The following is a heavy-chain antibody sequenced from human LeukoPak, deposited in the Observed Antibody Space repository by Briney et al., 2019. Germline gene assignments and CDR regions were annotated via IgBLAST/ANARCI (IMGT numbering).Heavy chain of an antibody. CDR3: ARERGDNYYDSSGYSPEAFDI. CDR2: INWNGGST. D-gene: IGHD3-22*01. CDR1: GFTFDDYG. Sequence: GGSLRLSCAASGFTFDDYGMSWVRHAPGKGLEWVSGINWNGGSTVYADPVKGRFTISRDNAKNSLYLHMNSLRAEDTALYYCARERGDNYYDSSGYSPEAFDIWGQGTMVTVSS. V-gene: IGHV3-20*04. J-gene: IGHJ3*02.